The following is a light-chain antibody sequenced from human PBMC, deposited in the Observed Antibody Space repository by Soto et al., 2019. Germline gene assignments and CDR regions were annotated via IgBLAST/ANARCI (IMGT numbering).Light chain of an antibody. CDR2: GNS. CDR3: QSYDSSLRGWV. CDR1: SSNIGAVYD. V-gene: IGLV1-40*01. J-gene: IGLJ3*02. Sequence: QSVLTQPPSVSGAPGQRVTISCTGSSSNIGAVYDVHWYQQLPGTAPKLLIYGNSNRPSGVPDRFSASKSGTSASLAITGLRAEDEADYYCQSYDSSLRGWVFGGGTKLTVL.